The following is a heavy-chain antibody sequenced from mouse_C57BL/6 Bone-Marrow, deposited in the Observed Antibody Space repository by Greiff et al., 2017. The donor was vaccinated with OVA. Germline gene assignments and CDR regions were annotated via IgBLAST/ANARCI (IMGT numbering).Heavy chain of an antibody. D-gene: IGHD1-1*01. CDR2: ISNGGGST. CDR1: GFTFSDYY. CDR3: ARQIYYYGSNYFDY. Sequence: EVQLVESGGGLVQPGGSLKLSCAASGFTFSDYYMYWVRQTPEKRLEWVAYISNGGGSTYYPDTVKGRFTISRDNAKNTLYLQMSRLKSEDTAMYYCARQIYYYGSNYFDYWGQGTTLTVSS. J-gene: IGHJ2*01. V-gene: IGHV5-12*01.